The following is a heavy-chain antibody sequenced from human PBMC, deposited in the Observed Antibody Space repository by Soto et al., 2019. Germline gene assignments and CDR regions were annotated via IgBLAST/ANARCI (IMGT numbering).Heavy chain of an antibody. CDR3: ARGRYYVSSAYNPPPTDY. CDR1: GFTFSSYA. Sequence: PGGSLRLSCAASGFTFSSYAMHWVRQAPGKGLEWVAVISYDGSNKYYADSVKGRFTISRDNSKNTLYLQMNSLRAEDTAVYYCARGRYYVSSAYNPPPTDYWAQGPLVSAPQ. D-gene: IGHD3-22*01. J-gene: IGHJ4*02. V-gene: IGHV3-30-3*01. CDR2: ISYDGSNK.